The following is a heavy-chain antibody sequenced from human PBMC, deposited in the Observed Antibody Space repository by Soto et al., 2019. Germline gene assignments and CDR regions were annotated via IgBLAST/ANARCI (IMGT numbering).Heavy chain of an antibody. D-gene: IGHD3-10*01. V-gene: IGHV4-30-2*01. Sequence: QVQLQESASALVKPLETLSLTFIVSGDAISSSCSCPWVRLPPGEGLEWLGYIYHSGRTPYNPSLGGRITMSVDSSQNMFSLKLSDVTAADTAVYSCARGDIIRGAAIDSWGQGTLVSVSS. J-gene: IGHJ4*02. CDR2: IYHSGRT. CDR1: GDAISSSCS. CDR3: ARGDIIRGAAIDS.